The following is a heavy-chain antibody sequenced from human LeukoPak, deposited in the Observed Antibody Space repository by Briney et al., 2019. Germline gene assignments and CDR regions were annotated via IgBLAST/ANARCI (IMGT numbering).Heavy chain of an antibody. CDR3: AKGGGRTK. J-gene: IGHJ4*02. Sequence: GGSLRLSCADSRFTFSRYWMHWVRQAPGKGLVWVSRIDSDGTNRDYADSVKGRFTISRDNAKNTVYLQMNSLRAEDTAVYYCAKGGGRTKWGQGTLVTVSA. D-gene: IGHD2-2*01. CDR1: RFTFSRYW. CDR2: IDSDGTNR. V-gene: IGHV3-74*01.